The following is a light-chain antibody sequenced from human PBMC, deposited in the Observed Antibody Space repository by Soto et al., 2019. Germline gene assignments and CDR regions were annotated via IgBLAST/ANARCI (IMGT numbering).Light chain of an antibody. J-gene: IGLJ2*01. CDR1: SSGIGVYNY. Sequence: QSALTQPPSASGSPGQSVTISCTGSSSGIGVYNYVSWYQQHPGTAPHLIIYEVSKRPSGVSDRFSGSKSGSTASLTVSGLQADDEAHYFCSSYAGSDKVVIFGGGTKLTVL. CDR3: SSYAGSDKVVI. V-gene: IGLV2-8*01. CDR2: EVS.